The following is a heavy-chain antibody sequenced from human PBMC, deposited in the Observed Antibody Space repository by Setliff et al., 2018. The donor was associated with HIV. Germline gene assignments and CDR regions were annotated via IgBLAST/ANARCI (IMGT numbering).Heavy chain of an antibody. Sequence: PSETLSLTCTVSGPSINIHYWSWIRQSPGKAFEWIGYIYSTGSTNYNPSLKSRVTILGDTSKNQFSLKLSSVTAADTAVYYCARRAGSDYFTRFDYWGQGTLVTVS. D-gene: IGHD3-10*01. V-gene: IGHV4-59*11. CDR2: IYSTGST. CDR3: ARRAGSDYFTRFDY. CDR1: GPSINIHY. J-gene: IGHJ4*02.